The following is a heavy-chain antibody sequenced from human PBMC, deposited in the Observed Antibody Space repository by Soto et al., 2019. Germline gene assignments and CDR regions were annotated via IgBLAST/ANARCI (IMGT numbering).Heavy chain of an antibody. CDR3: ARGPYSSRWYGKDYYYYGMDV. Sequence: SETRSLTCAVYGGSFNGYYWSWIRQPPGKRLKWIGEINHSGSTNYNPSLKSRVTISVDTSKNQFSLKLSSVTAADTVVYYCARGPYSSRWYGKDYYYYGMDVWGQGTT. J-gene: IGHJ6*02. CDR1: GGSFNGYY. CDR2: INHSGST. V-gene: IGHV4-34*01. D-gene: IGHD6-13*01.